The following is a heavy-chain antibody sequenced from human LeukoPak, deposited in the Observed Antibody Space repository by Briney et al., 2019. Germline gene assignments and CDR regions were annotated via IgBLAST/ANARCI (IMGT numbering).Heavy chain of an antibody. V-gene: IGHV4-59*01. CDR1: GGSISPYY. CDR3: ARAPAYYYGSGSYVDY. J-gene: IGHJ4*02. CDR2: IHYTGST. Sequence: NPSETLSLTCTVSGGSISPYYWSWIRQPPGKGLEWIGYIHYTGSTNYNPSLKSRVTISVDTSKNQFSLKLNSVTAADTAVYYCARAPAYYYGSGSYVDYWGQGTLVTVSS. D-gene: IGHD3-10*01.